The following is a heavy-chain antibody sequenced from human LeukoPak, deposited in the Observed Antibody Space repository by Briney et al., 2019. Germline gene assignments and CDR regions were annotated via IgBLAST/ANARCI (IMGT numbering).Heavy chain of an antibody. J-gene: IGHJ4*02. Sequence: SETLSPTCTVSGYSISSGYYWGWFRQTPGRGLEWIASISHSGSPYYNPSLKSRVTISEDLSRNVFSLTLNSVTAVDAAVYYCAREGRENIAIGVDWGQGALVTVSS. D-gene: IGHD3-16*02. CDR3: AREGRENIAIGVD. V-gene: IGHV4-38-2*02. CDR2: ISHSGSP. CDR1: GYSISSGYY.